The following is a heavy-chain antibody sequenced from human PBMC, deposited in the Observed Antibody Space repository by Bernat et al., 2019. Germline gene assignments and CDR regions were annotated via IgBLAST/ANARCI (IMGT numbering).Heavy chain of an antibody. V-gene: IGHV3-9*01. CDR2: ISWNSGSI. J-gene: IGHJ6*02. CDR3: AKDILAAAGTKYYYYYGMDV. D-gene: IGHD6-13*01. Sequence: EVQLVKSGGGLVQPGRSLRLSCAASGFTFDDYAMHWVRQAPGKGLEWVSGISWNSGSIGYADSVKGRFTISRDNAKNSLYLQMNSLRAEDTALYYCAKDILAAAGTKYYYYYGMDVWGQGTTVTVSS. CDR1: GFTFDDYA.